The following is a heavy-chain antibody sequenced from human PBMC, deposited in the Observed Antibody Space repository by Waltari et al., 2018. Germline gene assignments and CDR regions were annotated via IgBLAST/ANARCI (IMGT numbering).Heavy chain of an antibody. CDR3: AGVAPIVPYYGLNV. J-gene: IGHJ6*02. D-gene: IGHD6-6*01. CDR2: VNYYGRT. Sequence: QVQLQQWGAGLLRPSETLSLTCAVYVGSFSVYYWSWIRQPPGKVLEWIGEVNYYGRTNYNPSLKSRVTISVDRSKKQFSLKVTSVTAADTALYFCAGVAPIVPYYGLNVWGQGTTVAVSS. CDR1: VGSFSVYY. V-gene: IGHV4-34*01.